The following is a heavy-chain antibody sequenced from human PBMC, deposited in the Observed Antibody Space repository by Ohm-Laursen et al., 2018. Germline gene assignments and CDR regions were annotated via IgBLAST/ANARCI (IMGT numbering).Heavy chain of an antibody. Sequence: ASVKVSCNASGGTFSSYAISWVRQAPGQGLEWMGGIIPIFGTANYAQKFQGRVTITADESTSTAYMELSSLRSEDTAVYYCAAQVGDYPPPFWGQGTLVTVSS. J-gene: IGHJ4*02. CDR1: GGTFSSYA. V-gene: IGHV1-69*13. CDR2: IIPIFGTA. D-gene: IGHD4-11*01. CDR3: AAQVGDYPPPF.